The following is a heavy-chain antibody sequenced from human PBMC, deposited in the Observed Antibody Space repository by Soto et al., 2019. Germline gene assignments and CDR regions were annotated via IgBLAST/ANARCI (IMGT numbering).Heavy chain of an antibody. CDR1: GFSLSTSGVG. Sequence: GSGPTLVNPTQTLTLTCTFSGFSLSTSGVGVGWIRQPPGKALEWLALIYWDDDKRYSPSLKSRLTITKDTSKSQVVLTMTNMDPVDTATYYCARILPYHDYDFWSGYFYGMDVWGQGTTVTVS. D-gene: IGHD3-3*01. CDR3: ARILPYHDYDFWSGYFYGMDV. J-gene: IGHJ6*02. V-gene: IGHV2-5*02. CDR2: IYWDDDK.